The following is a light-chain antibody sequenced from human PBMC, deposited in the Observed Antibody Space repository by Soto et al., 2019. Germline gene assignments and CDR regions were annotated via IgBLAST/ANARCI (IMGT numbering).Light chain of an antibody. CDR2: GAS. V-gene: IGKV3-11*01. CDR1: QNIGIY. J-gene: IGKJ1*01. Sequence: EIVLTQSPATLSSSPGERVTLSCRASQNIGIYLAWYRQKPGQAPRLLIYGASNRATGIPARFSGSGSGPDFTLTITSLEPEDFAVYYCQHRSNWPGPWTFGQGTKVEIK. CDR3: QHRSNWPGPWT.